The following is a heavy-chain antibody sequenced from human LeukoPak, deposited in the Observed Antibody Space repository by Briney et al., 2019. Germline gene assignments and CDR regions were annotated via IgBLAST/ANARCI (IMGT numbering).Heavy chain of an antibody. Sequence: PSETLSLTCTVSGGSISSSSYYWGWIRQPPGKGLEWIGSIYYRGSTHYNMSLKSRVTISVDTSKNQFSLKLSSVTAADTAMYYCARDGKVGASSRIHYWGQGTLVTVSS. CDR1: GGSISSSSYY. D-gene: IGHD1-26*01. V-gene: IGHV4-39*07. CDR2: IYYRGST. CDR3: ARDGKVGASSRIHY. J-gene: IGHJ4*02.